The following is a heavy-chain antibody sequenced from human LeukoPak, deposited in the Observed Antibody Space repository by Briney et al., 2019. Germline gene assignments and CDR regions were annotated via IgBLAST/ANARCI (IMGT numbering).Heavy chain of an antibody. V-gene: IGHV4-34*01. CDR3: ARRGPPRTMLRGVKSGWFDP. CDR1: GGSSSGYY. J-gene: IGHJ5*02. D-gene: IGHD3-10*01. CDR2: INQSGST. Sequence: PSETLSLTCVLYGGSSSGYYWSWIRQPPGKGLEWIEEINQSGSTNYNPSLKSRVTILVDTSKNQFSLKLSSVTAADTAVYYCARRGPPRTMLRGVKSGWFDPWGQGTLVTVSS.